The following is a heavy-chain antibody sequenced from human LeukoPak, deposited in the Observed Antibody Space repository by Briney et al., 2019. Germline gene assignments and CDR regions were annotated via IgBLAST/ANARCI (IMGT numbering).Heavy chain of an antibody. CDR1: GFTFSSYA. V-gene: IGHV3-30-3*01. Sequence: GGSLRLSCAASGFTFSSYAMHWVRQAPGKGLEWVAVISYDGSNKYYADSVKGRFTISRDNSKNTLYLQMNSLRAEDTAVYYCAKDRYGDQNWFDPWGQGTLVTVSS. CDR3: AKDRYGDQNWFDP. J-gene: IGHJ5*02. CDR2: ISYDGSNK. D-gene: IGHD4-17*01.